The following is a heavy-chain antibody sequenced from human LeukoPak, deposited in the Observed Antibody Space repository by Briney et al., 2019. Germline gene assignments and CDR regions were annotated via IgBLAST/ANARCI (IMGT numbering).Heavy chain of an antibody. CDR1: GFTFNIYE. V-gene: IGHV3-48*03. CDR2: INTDSSSI. CDR3: ARDATLIPGTVYFDY. J-gene: IGHJ4*02. Sequence: PGGSLRLSCAASGFTFNIYEMNWARQAPGRGLEWISHINTDSSSIHYADSMKGRFTISRDNAKNSLYLQMNSLRGEDTAIYCCARDATLIPGTVYFDYWGQGALVAVSS. D-gene: IGHD2-15*01.